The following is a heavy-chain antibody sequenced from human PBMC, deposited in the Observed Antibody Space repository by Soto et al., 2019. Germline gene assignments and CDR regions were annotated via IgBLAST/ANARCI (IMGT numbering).Heavy chain of an antibody. CDR1: GFTFSSYA. CDR3: AKDRGKYCSSTSCYTYYYGMDV. Sequence: GGSLRLSCAASGFTFSSYAMSWVRQAPGKGLEWVSAISGSGGSTYYADSVKGRFTISRDNSKNTLYLQMNSLRAEDTAVYYCAKDRGKYCSSTSCYTYYYGMDVWGQGTTVTVSS. D-gene: IGHD2-2*02. CDR2: ISGSGGST. J-gene: IGHJ6*02. V-gene: IGHV3-23*01.